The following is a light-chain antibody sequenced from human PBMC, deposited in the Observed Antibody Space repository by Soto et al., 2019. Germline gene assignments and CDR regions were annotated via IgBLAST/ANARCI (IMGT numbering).Light chain of an antibody. CDR3: LQVSSFPRT. V-gene: IGKV1-17*01. Sequence: DIQLTQSPSSLSASVVERVTFTFQASQGVRNYLNWYQQKSGQAPQFLIQAASNLQSGVPSRFSGSGSGTEFILSINSLQPEDIATYYCLQVSSFPRTFGQGTKVDIK. J-gene: IGKJ1*01. CDR1: QGVRNY. CDR2: AAS.